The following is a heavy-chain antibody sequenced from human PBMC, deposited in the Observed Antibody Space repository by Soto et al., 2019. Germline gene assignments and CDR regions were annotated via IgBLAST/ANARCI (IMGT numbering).Heavy chain of an antibody. CDR1: GGPISNGDYY. J-gene: IGHJ6*02. Sequence: QVQLQESGPGLVKPSETLSLTCNVSGGPISNGDYYWSWIRQPPGKGLQYIGYIYYGGNTNYNPSLKSRLTMSIDRSANHFSLTLTSVTAADTAVYYCARVSGHYYYGVDVWGQGTTVIVSS. CDR2: IYYGGNT. V-gene: IGHV4-30-4*01. CDR3: ARVSGHYYYGVDV.